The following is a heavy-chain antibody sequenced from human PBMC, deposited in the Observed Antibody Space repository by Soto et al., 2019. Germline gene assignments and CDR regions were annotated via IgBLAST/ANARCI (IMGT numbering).Heavy chain of an antibody. CDR1: GFAFSSYG. CDR3: AKGILSATIGPYAMEV. D-gene: IGHD3-16*01. V-gene: IGHV3-30*18. J-gene: IGHJ6*02. CDR2: ISYDGNYI. Sequence: GGSLRRSCEASGFAFSSYGMHWVRQAAGKGLEWVGVISYDGNYIYYADSVKGRFTISRDNSKNTLYVQVNSLRPEDTAVYYCAKGILSATIGPYAMEVWGQGTTVTVSS.